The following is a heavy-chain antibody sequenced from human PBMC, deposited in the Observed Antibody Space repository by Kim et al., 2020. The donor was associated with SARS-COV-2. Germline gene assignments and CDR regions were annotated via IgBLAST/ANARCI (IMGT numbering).Heavy chain of an antibody. CDR2: VYSSGIT. V-gene: IGHV4-39*01. Sequence: SETLSLTCAVSGGSIRSASYYWDWLRQPPGKGPEWIGSVYSSGITFYNPSLKRRVTISIDAPRNQFSLKGKSVTAADTAVYYCATQQHRPQRWSDPWGQGSLVTVSS. D-gene: IGHD1-1*01. J-gene: IGHJ5*02. CDR1: GGSIRSASYY. CDR3: ATQQHRPQRWSDP.